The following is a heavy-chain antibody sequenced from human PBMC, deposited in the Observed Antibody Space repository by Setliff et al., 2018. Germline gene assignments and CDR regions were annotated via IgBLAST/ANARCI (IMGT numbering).Heavy chain of an antibody. Sequence: SETLSLTCTVSGYSISSGYYWGWIRQPPGKGLEWIGSIYHSGSTYYNPSLKSRVTISVDTSKNQFSLKLSSVTAADTAVYYCARAPTRRIAAAPHFDYWGQGTLVTVSS. CDR2: IYHSGST. CDR3: ARAPTRRIAAAPHFDY. D-gene: IGHD6-13*01. V-gene: IGHV4-38-2*02. CDR1: GYSISSGYY. J-gene: IGHJ4*02.